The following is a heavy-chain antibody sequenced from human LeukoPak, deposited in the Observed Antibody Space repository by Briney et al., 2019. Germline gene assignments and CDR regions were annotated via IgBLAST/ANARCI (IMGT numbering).Heavy chain of an antibody. D-gene: IGHD6-6*01. Sequence: SETLSLTCTVSGGSISSYYWSWIRQPPGKGLEWIGHIYYSGSTNYNPSLKSRVTISVDTSKNQFSLKLSSVTAADTAVYYCARSHPQLAARRWFDAFDIWGQGTMVTVSS. CDR3: ARSHPQLAARRWFDAFDI. V-gene: IGHV4-59*01. CDR1: GGSISSYY. J-gene: IGHJ3*02. CDR2: IYYSGST.